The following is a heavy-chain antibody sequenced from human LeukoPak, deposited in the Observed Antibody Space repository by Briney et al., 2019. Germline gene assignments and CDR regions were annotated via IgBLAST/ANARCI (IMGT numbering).Heavy chain of an antibody. Sequence: PGGSLRLSCAASGFTFSSYALSWLRQAPGEGLEWVSSISGGVENRYYADSVKGRFIISRDDSKNTFYLQMNSLRAEDTAVYHCAKVHDSGTYATLDYWGQGTLVTVSS. CDR3: AKVHDSGTYATLDY. D-gene: IGHD3-10*01. CDR2: ISGGVENR. CDR1: GFTFSSYA. V-gene: IGHV3-23*01. J-gene: IGHJ4*02.